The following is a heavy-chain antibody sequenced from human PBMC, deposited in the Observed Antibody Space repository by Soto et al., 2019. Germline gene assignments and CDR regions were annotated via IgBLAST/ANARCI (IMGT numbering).Heavy chain of an antibody. CDR2: ISGSGSST. Sequence: PGGSLRLSCEASRFTLNNYAMTWVRQTPGKGLQWVSTISGSGSSTFYADSVRGRFTISRDNSKNTLYLQMNSLRAEDTALFYCAKEKIASTVADFFDYWGQGTLVTVS. CDR1: RFTLNNYA. D-gene: IGHD6-19*01. CDR3: AKEKIASTVADFFDY. J-gene: IGHJ4*02. V-gene: IGHV3-23*01.